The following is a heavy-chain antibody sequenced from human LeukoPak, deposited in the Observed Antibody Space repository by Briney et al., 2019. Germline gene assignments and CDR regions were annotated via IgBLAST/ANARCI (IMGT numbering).Heavy chain of an antibody. CDR3: AKDAVAPGSGGDFFDY. Sequence: GGSLRLSCAASGFTFSTFAMTWVRQAPGKGLEWVSTITRSGSTYYADSVKGRFTISRDNFKNTLYLQMNSLRADDTAVYSCAKDAVAPGSGGDFFDYRGQGTLVTVSS. J-gene: IGHJ4*02. CDR2: ITRSGST. CDR1: GFTFSTFA. D-gene: IGHD3-10*01. V-gene: IGHV3-23*01.